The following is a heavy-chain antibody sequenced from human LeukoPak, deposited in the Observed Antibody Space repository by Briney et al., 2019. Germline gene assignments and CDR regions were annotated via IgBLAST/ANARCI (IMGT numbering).Heavy chain of an antibody. CDR2: NKSGGTT. Sequence: GGSLRLSCAASGFPFTSAWMIWVRQAPGKGLEWVGRNKSGGTTHYAPSVNGRFTISRDDSKATLYLQMNSLRIEDTAVYYCTTDRDLDYWGQGILVTVSS. V-gene: IGHV3-15*07. J-gene: IGHJ4*02. CDR3: TTDRDLDY. CDR1: GFPFTSAW.